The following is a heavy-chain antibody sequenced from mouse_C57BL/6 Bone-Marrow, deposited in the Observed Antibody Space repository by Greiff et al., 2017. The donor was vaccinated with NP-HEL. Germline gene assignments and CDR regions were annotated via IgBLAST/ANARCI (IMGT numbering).Heavy chain of an antibody. CDR2: IDPEDGET. J-gene: IGHJ4*01. CDR3: ARVHH. V-gene: IGHV14-2*01. CDR1: GFNIKDYY. Sequence: EVKVVESGAELVKPGASVKLSCTASGFNIKDYYMHWVKQRTEQGLEWIGRIDPEDGETKYAPTFQGKATITADTSSNTAYLQLSSLTSEDTAVYYCARVHHWGKGTSVTVAS.